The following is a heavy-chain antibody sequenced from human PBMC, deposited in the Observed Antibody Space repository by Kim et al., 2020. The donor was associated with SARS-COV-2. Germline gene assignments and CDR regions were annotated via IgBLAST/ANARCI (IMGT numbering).Heavy chain of an antibody. CDR3: ARNYYDSSGYGLPTDY. D-gene: IGHD3-22*01. CDR2: INPSGGST. CDR1: GYTFTSYY. V-gene: IGHV1-46*01. J-gene: IGHJ4*02. Sequence: ASVKVSCKASGYTFTSYYMHWVRQAPGQGLEWMGIINPSGGSTSYAQKFQGRVTMTRDTSTSTVYMELSSLRSEDTAVYYCARNYYDSSGYGLPTDYWGQGTLVPVSS.